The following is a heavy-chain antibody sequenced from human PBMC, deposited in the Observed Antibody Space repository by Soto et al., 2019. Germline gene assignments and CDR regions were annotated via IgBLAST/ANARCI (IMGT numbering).Heavy chain of an antibody. D-gene: IGHD3-10*01. CDR1: GGTFSTCA. V-gene: IGHV1-69*13. CDR2: IIPIFGTA. J-gene: IGHJ5*02. CDR3: ARESITMVRGSRQNWFDP. Sequence: GASLKFSCKPSGGTFSTCAISWFRQTRGQGLEWMGGIIPIFGTANYAQKFQGRVTITADESTSTAYMELSSLRSEDTAVYYCARESITMVRGSRQNWFDPWGQGTLVTVSS.